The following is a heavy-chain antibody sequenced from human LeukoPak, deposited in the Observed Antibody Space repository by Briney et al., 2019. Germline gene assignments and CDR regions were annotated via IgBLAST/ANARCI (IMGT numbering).Heavy chain of an antibody. V-gene: IGHV3-48*01. CDR1: GFTFSSYD. CDR3: ARDGIAAVDFDY. Sequence: PGGSLRLSCAASGFTFSSYDMNWVRQAPGKGLEWVSYISSSGSTIYYADSVKGRFTISRDNAKNSLYLQMNSLRAEDTAVYYCARDGIAAVDFDYWGQGILVTVSS. J-gene: IGHJ4*02. CDR2: ISSSGSTI. D-gene: IGHD6-13*01.